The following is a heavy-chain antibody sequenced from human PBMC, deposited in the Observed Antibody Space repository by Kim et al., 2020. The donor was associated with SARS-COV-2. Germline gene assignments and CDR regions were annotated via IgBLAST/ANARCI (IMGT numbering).Heavy chain of an antibody. CDR2: IYGGESST. D-gene: IGHD6-25*01. Sequence: GGSLRLSCAASGFTLSTYAMSWVRQAPGKGLEWVSIIYGGESSTYYADSVKGRFTISRDDSKNTLFLQMNSLRAEDTAVYYCAKHRGYSSVYNFDYWGQGTLVTVSS. CDR3: AKHRGYSSVYNFDY. J-gene: IGHJ4*02. V-gene: IGHV3-23*03. CDR1: GFTLSTYA.